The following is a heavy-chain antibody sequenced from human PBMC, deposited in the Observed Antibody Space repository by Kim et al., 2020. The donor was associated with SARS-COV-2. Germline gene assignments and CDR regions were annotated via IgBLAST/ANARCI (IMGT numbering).Heavy chain of an antibody. V-gene: IGHV3-23*01. Sequence: GGSLRLSCAASGFTFSSYAMSWVRQAPGKGLEWVSAISGSGGSTYFADSVKGRFTISRDNSKDTLFLQMNSLRAEDTAVYYCAKGPYSSSWYFFQHWGQGTLVTVSS. CDR3: AKGPYSSSWYFFQH. CDR2: ISGSGGST. J-gene: IGHJ1*01. D-gene: IGHD6-13*01. CDR1: GFTFSSYA.